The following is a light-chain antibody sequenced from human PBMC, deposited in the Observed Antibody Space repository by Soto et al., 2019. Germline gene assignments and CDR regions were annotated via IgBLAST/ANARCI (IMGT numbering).Light chain of an antibody. J-gene: IGKJ1*01. CDR3: QQYRT. CDR2: AAS. Sequence: IQLTQSPSSLSASVGDRVTITCRASQGLSSYLAWYQQKPGKAPKLLIYAASTLQSGVPSRFSGSGSGTDFTLTISCLQSEDFATYYCQQYRTFGQGTKVDIK. CDR1: QGLSSY. V-gene: IGKV1-9*01.